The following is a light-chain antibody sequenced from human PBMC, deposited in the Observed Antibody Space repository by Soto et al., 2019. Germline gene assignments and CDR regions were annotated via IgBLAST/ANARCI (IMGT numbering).Light chain of an antibody. V-gene: IGKV1-13*02. CDR2: DAS. CDR1: QGISSA. CDR3: QQFNSYPHT. Sequence: ALQLTQSPSSLSASVGDRVTITCRASQGISSALAWYQQKPGKAPKLLIYDASSLERGVPSRFSGSGSGTDFTLTISSLQPEDFATYYCQQFNSYPHTFGQGTRLEIK. J-gene: IGKJ5*01.